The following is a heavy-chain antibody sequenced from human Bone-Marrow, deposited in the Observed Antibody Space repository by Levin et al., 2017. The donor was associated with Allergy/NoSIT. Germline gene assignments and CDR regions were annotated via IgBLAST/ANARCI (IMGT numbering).Heavy chain of an antibody. D-gene: IGHD3-10*01. J-gene: IGHJ3*02. CDR1: GFTFSDYW. CDR2: IFSDASTT. Sequence: ASVKVSCAASGFTFSDYWMHWVRQAPGKGLVWVSRIFSDASTTTYADSVRGRFTISRDNAKNTLYLQMNSLRAEDTAVYHCARRPYGSGNFDAFDIWGQGTMVTVSS. V-gene: IGHV3-74*01. CDR3: ARRPYGSGNFDAFDI.